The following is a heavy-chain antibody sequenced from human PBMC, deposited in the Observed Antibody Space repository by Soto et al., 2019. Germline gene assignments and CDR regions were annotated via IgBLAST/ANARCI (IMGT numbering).Heavy chain of an antibody. CDR2: ISGSSSYI. CDR1: AFSFSSYD. Sequence: AGSLTLSSAPSAFSFSSYDMSRVCQAPGNGKEWVGAISGSSSYIYYAASVKGRFTISIDPAKNPLYLPMTSLRAEATAAYYCARDNCGSTSCYHYCFDYWGQGTLVTVSS. CDR3: ARDNCGSTSCYHYCFDY. V-gene: IGHV3-21*01. J-gene: IGHJ4*02. D-gene: IGHD2-2*01.